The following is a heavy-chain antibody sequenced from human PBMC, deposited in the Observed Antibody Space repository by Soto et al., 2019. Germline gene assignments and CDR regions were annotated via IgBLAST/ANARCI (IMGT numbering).Heavy chain of an antibody. Sequence: QVQLVQSGAEVKKPGASVKVSCKASGYTFTSYGISWVRQAPGQGLEWMGWISAYNGNTNYAQKLQGRVTMTTDTSTSTAYMELRSLRSDDTAVYDCARVIYGTPLLYSYYMDVWGKGTTVTVSS. D-gene: IGHD1-1*01. CDR2: ISAYNGNT. CDR3: ARVIYGTPLLYSYYMDV. J-gene: IGHJ6*03. V-gene: IGHV1-18*01. CDR1: GYTFTSYG.